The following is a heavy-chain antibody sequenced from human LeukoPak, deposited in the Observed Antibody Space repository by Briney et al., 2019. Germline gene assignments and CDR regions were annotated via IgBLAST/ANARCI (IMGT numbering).Heavy chain of an antibody. CDR2: IAVGSGNT. D-gene: IGHD6-19*01. J-gene: IGHJ5*02. V-gene: IGHV1-58*01. Sequence: VKVSCTASGFTFTSSAVQWVRQARGQRLEWIGWIAVGSGNTNYAQKFQERVTITRDMSTSTAYMELSSLRSEDTAVYYCAAGDRHSSGWHRFDPWGQGTLVTVSS. CDR3: AAGDRHSSGWHRFDP. CDR1: GFTFTSSA.